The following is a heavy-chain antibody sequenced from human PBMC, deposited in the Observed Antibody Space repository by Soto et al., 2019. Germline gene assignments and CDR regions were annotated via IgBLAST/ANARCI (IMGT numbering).Heavy chain of an antibody. CDR3: ASLAIGTIIRGAPDF. J-gene: IGHJ4*02. V-gene: IGHV3-11*01. Sequence: PGGSLRLSCAASGFTFSDYYMTWIRQAPGKGLEWVSYISSGGSSIYYADSVKGRLTISRDNAKNSLYLQMNSLRAEDTAMYYCASLAIGTIIRGAPDFWGQRTLVTVSS. D-gene: IGHD3-10*01. CDR1: GFTFSDYY. CDR2: ISSGGSSI.